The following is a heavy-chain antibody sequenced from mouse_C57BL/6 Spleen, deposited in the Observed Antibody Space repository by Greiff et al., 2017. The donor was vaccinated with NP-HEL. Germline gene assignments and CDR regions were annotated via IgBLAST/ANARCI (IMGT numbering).Heavy chain of an antibody. CDR1: GYTFTDYN. Sequence: EVQLQQSGPELVKPGASVKIPCKASGYTFTDYNMDWVKQSHGKSLEWIGDINPNNGGTIYNQKFKGKATLTVDKSSSTAYMELRSLTSEDTAVYYCARRGYYDYYAMDYWGQGTSVTVSS. CDR3: ARRGYYDYYAMDY. J-gene: IGHJ4*01. V-gene: IGHV1-18*01. CDR2: INPNNGGT. D-gene: IGHD2-1*01.